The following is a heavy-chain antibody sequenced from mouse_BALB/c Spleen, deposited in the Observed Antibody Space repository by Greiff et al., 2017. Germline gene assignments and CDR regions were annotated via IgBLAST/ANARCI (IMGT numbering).Heavy chain of an antibody. D-gene: IGHD2-4*01. CDR3: ARPGLRQAWFAY. V-gene: IGHV1-4*01. CDR2: INPSSGYT. J-gene: IGHJ3*01. CDR1: GYTFTSYT. Sequence: VQLQESGAELARPGASVKMSCKASGYTFTSYTMHWVKQRPGQGLEWIGYINPSSGYTNYNQKFKDKATLTADKSSSTAYMQLSSLTSEDSAVYYCARPGLRQAWFAYWGQGTLVTVSA.